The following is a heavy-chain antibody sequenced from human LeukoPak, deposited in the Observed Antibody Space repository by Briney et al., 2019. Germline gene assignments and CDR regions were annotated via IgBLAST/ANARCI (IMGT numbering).Heavy chain of an antibody. D-gene: IGHD3/OR15-3a*01. CDR1: GYTFTSLD. CDR3: ARNLPETGYFTD. CDR2: MNPNSGNT. V-gene: IGHV1-8*01. J-gene: IGHJ4*02. Sequence: GASVKVSCKASGYTFTSLDINWVRQATGQGLEWLGWMNPNSGNTGYAQKFQGRVTLTRDTSTSTASLELTSLTSDDTAVYYCARNLPETGYFTDWGQGTLVTVSS.